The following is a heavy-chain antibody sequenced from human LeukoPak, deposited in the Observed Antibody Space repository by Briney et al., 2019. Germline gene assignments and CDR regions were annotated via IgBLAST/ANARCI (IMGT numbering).Heavy chain of an antibody. D-gene: IGHD3-22*01. CDR1: GYTFTGYY. CDR3: ARDRPPYDSSGYPSDY. J-gene: IGHJ4*02. V-gene: IGHV1-2*02. Sequence: ASVEVSCKASGYTFTGYYMHWVRQAPGQGLEWMGWINPNSGGTNYAQKFQGRVTMTRDTSISTAYMELSRLRSDDTAVYYCARDRPPYDSSGYPSDYWGQGTLVTVSS. CDR2: INPNSGGT.